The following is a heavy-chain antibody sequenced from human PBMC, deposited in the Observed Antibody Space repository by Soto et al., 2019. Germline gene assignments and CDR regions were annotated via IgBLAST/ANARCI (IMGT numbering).Heavy chain of an antibody. V-gene: IGHV4-39*01. CDR1: GGSISSKNYY. J-gene: IGHJ4*02. D-gene: IGHD3-22*01. CDR2: IYYSGTT. Sequence: QLQLQESGPGLVKPSETLSLTCSVSGGSISSKNYYWGWIRQPPGKGLEWIGIIYYSGTTYYNPSLKSRVIISVYTSKNQFSLKLRSVTAADTVVYYCARRPSYFYYSSGFDPFDYWGQGTLVTVSS. CDR3: ARRPSYFYYSSGFDPFDY.